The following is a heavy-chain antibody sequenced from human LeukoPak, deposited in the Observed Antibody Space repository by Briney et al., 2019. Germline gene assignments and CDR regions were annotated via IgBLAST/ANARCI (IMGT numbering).Heavy chain of an antibody. V-gene: IGHV3-48*03. Sequence: GGSLRLSCAASGFTFSSYEMNWVRQAPGKGLEWVSYIISSGSTIYYADSVKGRFTISRDNAKNSLYLRMISLRAEDTAVCYCARDVSSSWYFNYGMDVWGQGTTVTVSS. CDR1: GFTFSSYE. CDR2: IISSGSTI. J-gene: IGHJ6*02. D-gene: IGHD6-13*01. CDR3: ARDVSSSWYFNYGMDV.